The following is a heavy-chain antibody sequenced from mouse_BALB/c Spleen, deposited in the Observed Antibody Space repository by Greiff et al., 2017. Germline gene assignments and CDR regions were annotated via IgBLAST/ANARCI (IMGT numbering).Heavy chain of an antibody. CDR2: INPSTGYT. Sequence: QVQLKQSGAELAKPGASVKMSCKASGYTFTSYWMHWVKQRPGQGLEWIGYINPSTGYTEYNQKFKDKATLTADKSSSTAYMQLSSLTSEDSAVYYCARERSRWAMDYWGQGTSVTVSS. J-gene: IGHJ4*01. CDR3: ARERSRWAMDY. V-gene: IGHV1-7*01. CDR1: GYTFTSYW. D-gene: IGHD2-3*01.